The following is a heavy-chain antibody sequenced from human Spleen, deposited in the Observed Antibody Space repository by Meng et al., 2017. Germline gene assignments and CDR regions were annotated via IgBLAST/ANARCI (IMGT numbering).Heavy chain of an antibody. CDR2: INWNGGST. D-gene: IGHD3-22*01. CDR1: GFTFSSYW. Sequence: GESLKISCAASGFTFSSYWMSWVRQAPGKGLEWVSGINWNGGSTGYADSVKGRFTISRDNAKNSLYLQMNSLRAEDTALYYCARDLDYYDSSGYSNWFDPWGQGTLVTVSS. J-gene: IGHJ5*02. V-gene: IGHV3-20*04. CDR3: ARDLDYYDSSGYSNWFDP.